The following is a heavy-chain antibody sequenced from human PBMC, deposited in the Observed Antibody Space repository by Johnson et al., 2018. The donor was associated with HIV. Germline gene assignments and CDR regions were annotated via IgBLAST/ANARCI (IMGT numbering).Heavy chain of an antibody. CDR1: GFSFDDYG. CDR3: VRDSGLGAPGPFDI. J-gene: IGHJ3*02. V-gene: IGHV3-20*04. D-gene: IGHD1-26*01. Sequence: VQLVESGGGVVRPGGSLRLSCAASGFSFDDYGMSWVRQAPGKGLEWVSGINWNGGSTGYADSVKGRFTISRDNAKNSLYLQMNSLRAGDTAVYYCVRDSGLGAPGPFDIWGQGTMVTVSS. CDR2: INWNGGST.